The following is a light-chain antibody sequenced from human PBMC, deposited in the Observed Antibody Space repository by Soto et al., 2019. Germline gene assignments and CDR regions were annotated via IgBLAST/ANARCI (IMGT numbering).Light chain of an antibody. V-gene: IGKV1-39*01. J-gene: IGKJ1*01. CDR2: AAS. CDR3: QQNYRATPWT. Sequence: DIQMTQSPSSLSASVGDRITITCRASQSIRRYLTWYQNNPGKAPKLRINAASSLERGVPSRFSGGGSGTDFTLNISSLQPDDFATYYCQQNYRATPWTFGQGTKVEVK. CDR1: QSIRRY.